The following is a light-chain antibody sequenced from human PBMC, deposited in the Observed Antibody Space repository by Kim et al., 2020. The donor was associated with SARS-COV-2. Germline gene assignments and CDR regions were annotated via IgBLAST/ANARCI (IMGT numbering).Light chain of an antibody. V-gene: IGLV1-47*01. CDR1: SSNIGSNY. CDR2: RNN. Sequence: QSVLTQPPSASWTPGQRVTISCSGSSSNIGSNYVYWYQQLPGTAPKPLIYRNNQRPSGVPDRFSGSKSGTSASLAISWLRFEDEADYYCAAWADSLSGWVFGGGTRLTVL. J-gene: IGLJ3*02. CDR3: AAWADSLSGWV.